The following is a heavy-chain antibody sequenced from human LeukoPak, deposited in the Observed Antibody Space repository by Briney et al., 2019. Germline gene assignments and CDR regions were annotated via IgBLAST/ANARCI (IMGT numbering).Heavy chain of an antibody. D-gene: IGHD2-15*01. Sequence: GGSLRLSCGASGFTFNRYAMNWVSQAPGQGLEWVAIISYGGNNQYYAESVKGRFTISRDNTKNTVYLQMNSLRPEDTAVYYCAKNLDIVVVVGLDYWGQGTLVTVSS. CDR3: AKNLDIVVVVGLDY. J-gene: IGHJ4*02. CDR2: ISYGGNNQ. V-gene: IGHV3-30-3*02. CDR1: GFTFNRYA.